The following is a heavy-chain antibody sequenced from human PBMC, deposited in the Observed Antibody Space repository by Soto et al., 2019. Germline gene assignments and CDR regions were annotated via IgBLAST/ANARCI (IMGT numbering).Heavy chain of an antibody. CDR1: GFTFSSYA. CDR3: AKVIAYSGYDLGYFDY. V-gene: IGHV3-23*01. J-gene: IGHJ4*02. Sequence: SGGSLRLSCAASGFTFSSYAMSWVRQAPGKGLEWVSAISGSGGSTYYADSVKGRFTISRDNSKNTLYLQMNSLRAEDTAVYYCAKVIAYSGYDLGYFDYWGQGTLVTVSS. CDR2: ISGSGGST. D-gene: IGHD5-12*01.